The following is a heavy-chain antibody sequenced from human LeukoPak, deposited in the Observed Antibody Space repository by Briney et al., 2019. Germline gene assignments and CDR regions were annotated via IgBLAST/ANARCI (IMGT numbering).Heavy chain of an antibody. D-gene: IGHD1-1*01. Sequence: GGSLRLSCAASGFTFSSYSMNWVRQAPGKGLEWVSSISSSSSYIYYADSVKGRFTISRDNAKNSLYLQMNSLRAEDTAVYYCARFRNWNAAFDIWGQGTMVTVSS. J-gene: IGHJ3*02. CDR1: GFTFSSYS. V-gene: IGHV3-21*01. CDR3: ARFRNWNAAFDI. CDR2: ISSSSSYI.